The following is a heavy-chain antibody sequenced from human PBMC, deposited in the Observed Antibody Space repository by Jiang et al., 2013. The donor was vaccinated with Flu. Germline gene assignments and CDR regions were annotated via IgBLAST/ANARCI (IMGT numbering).Heavy chain of an antibody. CDR1: GFSLSTSGMC. D-gene: IGHD5-18*01. CDR2: IAWDDDK. V-gene: IGHV2-70*11. Sequence: KPTQTLTLTCTFSGFSLSTSGMCVSWIRQPPGKALEWLGRIAWDDDKYYSASLKARLTISKDTSKNQVVLTMTNMDPVDTATYYCARIPMGLWGMDVWGQGTTVTVSS. J-gene: IGHJ6*02. CDR3: ARIPMGLWGMDV.